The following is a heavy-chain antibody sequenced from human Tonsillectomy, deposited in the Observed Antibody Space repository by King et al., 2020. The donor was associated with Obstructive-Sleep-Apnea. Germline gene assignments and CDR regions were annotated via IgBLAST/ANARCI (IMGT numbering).Heavy chain of an antibody. V-gene: IGHV4-59*01. CDR1: GGSISSYY. D-gene: IGHD2-21*02. J-gene: IGHJ4*02. CDR3: AGVMAYCGGDCFSFDF. Sequence: VQLQESGPGLVKPSETLSLTCTVSGGSISSYYWNWIRQPPGKGLEWIGYFSNGGSTNYNPSLKSRLTISVDTSNNQFSLKLSSVTAADTAVYYCAGVMAYCGGDCFSFDFWGQGTLVTVSS. CDR2: FSNGGST.